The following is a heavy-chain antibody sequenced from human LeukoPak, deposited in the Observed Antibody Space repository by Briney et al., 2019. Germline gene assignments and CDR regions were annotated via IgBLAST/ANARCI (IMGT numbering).Heavy chain of an antibody. V-gene: IGHV1-18*04. CDR2: ISAYNGNT. Sequence: ASVKVSCKASGYTFTSYGISWVRQAPGQGLEWMGWISAYNGNTNYAQKLQGRVTVTTDTSTSTAYMELRSLRSGDTAVYYCARGPRQWLVRTFDYWGQGTLVTVSS. D-gene: IGHD6-19*01. CDR1: GYTFTSYG. J-gene: IGHJ4*02. CDR3: ARGPRQWLVRTFDY.